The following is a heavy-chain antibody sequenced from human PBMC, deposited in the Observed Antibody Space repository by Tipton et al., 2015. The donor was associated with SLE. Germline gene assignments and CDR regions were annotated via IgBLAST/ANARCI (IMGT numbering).Heavy chain of an antibody. V-gene: IGHV4-59*11. J-gene: IGHJ4*02. CDR1: GGSISSHY. D-gene: IGHD3-3*01. CDR2: IYYSGST. CDR3: ATDRRHTILGR. Sequence: VKPSETLSLSCTVSGGSISSHYWNWIRQPPGKGLEWIGHIYYSGSTYYNPSLKSRVSISVDTSKNQFSLKLSSVTAADTALYYCATDRRHTILGRWGQGTLVTVSS.